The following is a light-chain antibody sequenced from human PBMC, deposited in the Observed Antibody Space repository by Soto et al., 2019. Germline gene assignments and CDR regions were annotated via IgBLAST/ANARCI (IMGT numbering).Light chain of an antibody. Sequence: DIQMTQSPSTLSASVGDRVTITCRASQSISTYLAWYQQKAGKAPKLLIYGASNLESGVPSRFSGSGSGTEFTLTIIILQPDDFATYYCQQYNSYVPYTFGQGTKLEIK. J-gene: IGKJ2*01. V-gene: IGKV1-5*01. CDR3: QQYNSYVPYT. CDR1: QSISTY. CDR2: GAS.